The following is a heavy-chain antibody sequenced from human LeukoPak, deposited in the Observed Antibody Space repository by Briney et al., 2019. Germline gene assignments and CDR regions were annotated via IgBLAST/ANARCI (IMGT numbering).Heavy chain of an antibody. CDR2: INPNSGGT. CDR1: GYTFTGYY. J-gene: IGHJ4*02. D-gene: IGHD3-3*01. V-gene: IGHV1-2*02. CDR3: ARTRRITTPTFDY. Sequence: ASAKVSCKASGYTFTGYYMHWVRQAPGQGLEWMGWINPNSGGTNYAQKFQGRVTMTRDTSISTAYMELSRLRSDDTAVYYCARTRRITTPTFDYWGQGTLVTVSS.